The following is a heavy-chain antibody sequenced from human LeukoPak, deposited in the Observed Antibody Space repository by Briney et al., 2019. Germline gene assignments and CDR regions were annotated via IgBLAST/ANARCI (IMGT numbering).Heavy chain of an antibody. CDR1: GYTFTNYV. V-gene: IGHV1-18*01. J-gene: IGHJ4*02. CDR3: ARTCSGASCYVIY. CDR2: ISGYNGTT. Sequence: ASLNVSCKASGYTFTNYVITWVRQAPGQGLEWMGWISGYNGTTNYAQKLQGRVTMTTETSTRTAYMELRSLRSDDTAIYYCARTCSGASCYVIYWGQGTLLTVSS. D-gene: IGHD2-15*01.